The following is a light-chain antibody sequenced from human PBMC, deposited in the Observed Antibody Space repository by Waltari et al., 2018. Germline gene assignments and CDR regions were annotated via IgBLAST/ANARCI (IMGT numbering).Light chain of an antibody. Sequence: EIVLTQSPGTLSLFPGERATLSCRASQSVSSNYLAWYQQRPGQAPRLLIHGSSSRATGIPDRFSGSGSGTDFTLTISRLEPEDLALYYCQQYGRSWNTFGQGTKLEIK. J-gene: IGKJ2*01. CDR1: QSVSSNY. CDR3: QQYGRSWNT. V-gene: IGKV3-20*01. CDR2: GSS.